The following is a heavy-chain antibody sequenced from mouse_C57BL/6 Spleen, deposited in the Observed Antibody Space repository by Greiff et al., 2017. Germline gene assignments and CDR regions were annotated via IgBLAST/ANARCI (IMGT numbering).Heavy chain of an antibody. CDR1: GFTFSSYA. Sequence: EVKVVESGGGLVKPGGSLKLSCAASGFTFSSYAMSWVRQTPEKRLEWVATISDGGSYTYYPDNVKGRFTISRDNAKNNLYLQMSHLKSADTAMYYCARERDDYDWFAYWGQGTLVTVSA. V-gene: IGHV5-4*01. CDR3: ARERDDYDWFAY. CDR2: ISDGGSYT. J-gene: IGHJ3*01. D-gene: IGHD2-4*01.